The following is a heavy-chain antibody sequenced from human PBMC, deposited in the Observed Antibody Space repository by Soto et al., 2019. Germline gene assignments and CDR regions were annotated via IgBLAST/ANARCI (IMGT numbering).Heavy chain of an antibody. CDR3: ATYVVVTAIGMGWFDP. Sequence: QVQLQESGPGLVKPSQTLSLTCTVSGGSISSGDYYWSWIRQPPGKGLEWIGYINYSGTTFYNPSLQSPLTISVDTSKNQFSLKLRSVTAADTAVYYWATYVVVTAIGMGWFDPWGQGTLVTVSS. CDR1: GGSISSGDYY. D-gene: IGHD2-21*02. V-gene: IGHV4-30-4*01. CDR2: INYSGTT. J-gene: IGHJ5*02.